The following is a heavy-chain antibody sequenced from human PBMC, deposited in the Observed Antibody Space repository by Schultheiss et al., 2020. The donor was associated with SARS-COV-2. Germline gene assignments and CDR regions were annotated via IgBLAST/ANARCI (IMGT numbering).Heavy chain of an antibody. V-gene: IGHV3-73*01. CDR3: TRRFWDGDGMDV. Sequence: GGSLRLSCAASGFTFSGSAMHWVRQASGKGLEWFGRIRSKANSYATAYAASVKGRFTIARDSSKNTAYLQMNSLKTEDTAVYYCTRRFWDGDGMDVLGQGTAVTGYS. D-gene: IGHD3/OR15-3a*01. CDR1: GFTFSGSA. CDR2: IRSKANSYAT. J-gene: IGHJ6*02.